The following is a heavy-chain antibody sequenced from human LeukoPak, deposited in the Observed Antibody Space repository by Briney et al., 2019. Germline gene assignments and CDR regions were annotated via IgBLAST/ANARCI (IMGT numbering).Heavy chain of an antibody. V-gene: IGHV3-23*01. D-gene: IGHD3-10*01. J-gene: IGHJ4*02. CDR2: ISGNGYNT. Sequence: GGSLRLSCAGSGFTLGSYAMSWVRQAPGKGLEWVSAISGNGYNTYYADSVKGRFTISSESSGNTLYLQMHNLRAEDTAVYYCAKGVRLWFAFYFDYWGQGTLVTVSS. CDR3: AKGVRLWFAFYFDY. CDR1: GFTLGSYA.